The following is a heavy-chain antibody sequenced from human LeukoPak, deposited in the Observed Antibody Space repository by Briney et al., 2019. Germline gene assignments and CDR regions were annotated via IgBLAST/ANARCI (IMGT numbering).Heavy chain of an antibody. D-gene: IGHD4-17*01. CDR2: IYYSGST. CDR1: GGSISSSSYY. V-gene: IGHV4-39*07. Sequence: KPSETLSLTCTVSGGSISSSSYYWGWIRQPPGRGLEWIGSIYYSGSTYYNPSLKSRVTISVDTSKNQFSLKLSSVTAADTAVYYCARELRNFDYWGQGTLVTVSS. J-gene: IGHJ4*02. CDR3: ARELRNFDY.